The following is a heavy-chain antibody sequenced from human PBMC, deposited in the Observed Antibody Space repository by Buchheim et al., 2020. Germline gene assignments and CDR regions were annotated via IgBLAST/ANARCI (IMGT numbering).Heavy chain of an antibody. J-gene: IGHJ5*02. CDR3: ARGRRYSSSWYKIDWFDP. Sequence: QVQLQQWGAGLLKPSETLSLTCAVYGGSFSGYYWSWIRQPPGKGLEWIGEINHSGSTNYNPSLKSRVTISVDTSKNQFSLKLSSVTAADTAVYYCARGRRYSSSWYKIDWFDPWGQGTL. V-gene: IGHV4-34*01. CDR1: GGSFSGYY. CDR2: INHSGST. D-gene: IGHD6-13*01.